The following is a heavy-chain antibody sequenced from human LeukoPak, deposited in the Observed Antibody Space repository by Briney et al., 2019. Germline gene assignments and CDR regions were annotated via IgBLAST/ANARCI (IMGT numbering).Heavy chain of an antibody. CDR3: ARDLEYSSSSFSAAFDY. CDR1: GYSISSGYY. D-gene: IGHD6-6*01. V-gene: IGHV4-38-2*01. J-gene: IGHJ4*02. Sequence: PSETLSLTCAVSGYSISSGYYRGWIRQPPGKGLEWIGSIYYSGSTYYNPSLKSRVTISVDTSKNQFSVKLSSVTAADTAVYYCARDLEYSSSSFSAAFDYWGQGTLVTVSS. CDR2: IYYSGST.